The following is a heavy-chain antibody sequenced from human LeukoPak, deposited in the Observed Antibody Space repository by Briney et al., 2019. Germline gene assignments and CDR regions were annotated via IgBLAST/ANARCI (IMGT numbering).Heavy chain of an antibody. CDR3: ARVGHPWGIEDAFDI. D-gene: IGHD3-16*01. CDR2: TYYRSKWYN. V-gene: IGHV6-1*01. Sequence: SQTLSLTCAISGDSVSSNSATWNWIRQSPSRGLEWLGRTYYRSKWYNDYAVSVKSRITINPDTSKNQFSLQLNSVTAEDTAVYYCARVGHPWGIEDAFDIWGQGTMVTASS. CDR1: GDSVSSNSAT. J-gene: IGHJ3*02.